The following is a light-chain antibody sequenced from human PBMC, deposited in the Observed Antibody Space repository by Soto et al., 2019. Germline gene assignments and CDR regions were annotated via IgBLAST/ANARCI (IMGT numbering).Light chain of an antibody. CDR1: QDISNH. CDR2: AAS. CDR3: QQYDNLPTFT. J-gene: IGKJ3*01. Sequence: DIQMTQSPSSLSASVGDRVTITCQASQDISNHLNWYQQKPGKAPKLLIYAASSLETGVPSSFSGSGSGTDFTFTITSLRPEDIATYYCQQYDNLPTFTFGPGTKVDIK. V-gene: IGKV1-33*01.